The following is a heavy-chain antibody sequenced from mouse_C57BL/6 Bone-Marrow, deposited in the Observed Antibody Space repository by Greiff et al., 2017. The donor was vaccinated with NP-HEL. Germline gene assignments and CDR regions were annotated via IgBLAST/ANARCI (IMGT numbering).Heavy chain of an antibody. CDR2: INYDGSST. CDR3: ARGPHYYGSSYPWFAY. J-gene: IGHJ3*01. CDR1: GFTFSDYY. D-gene: IGHD1-1*01. V-gene: IGHV5-16*01. Sequence: EVKLVESEGGLVQPGRSMKLSCTASGFTFSDYYMAWVRQVPEKGLEWVANINYDGSSTYYLDSLKSRFIISRDNAKNILYLQMSSLKSEDTATYYCARGPHYYGSSYPWFAYWGQGTLVTVSA.